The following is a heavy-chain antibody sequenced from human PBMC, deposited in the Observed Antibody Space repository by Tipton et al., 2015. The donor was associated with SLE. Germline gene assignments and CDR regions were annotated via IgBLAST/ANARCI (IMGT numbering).Heavy chain of an antibody. CDR3: AREGIYGDSARSYFDY. D-gene: IGHD4-17*01. J-gene: IGHJ4*02. V-gene: IGHV4-39*07. Sequence: TLSLTCTVSGGSISSYYWSWIRQPPGKGLEWIGSIYYSGSTYYNPSLKSRVTISVDTSKNQFSLKLSSVTAADTAVYYCAREGIYGDSARSYFDYWGQGILVTVSS. CDR2: IYYSGST. CDR1: GGSISSYY.